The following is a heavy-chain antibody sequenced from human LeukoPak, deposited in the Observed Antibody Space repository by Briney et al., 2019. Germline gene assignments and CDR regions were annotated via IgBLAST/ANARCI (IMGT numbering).Heavy chain of an antibody. J-gene: IGHJ4*02. V-gene: IGHV4-59*12. Sequence: PSETLSLTCTVSGGSISSYYWSWMRQPPGKGLEWIGYIYYSGITNYNPSLKSRVTISVDTSKNQFSLKLSSVTAADTAVYYCARVRFVGMATITVYFDYWGQGTLVTVSS. CDR1: GGSISSYY. CDR3: ARVRFVGMATITVYFDY. D-gene: IGHD5-24*01. CDR2: IYYSGIT.